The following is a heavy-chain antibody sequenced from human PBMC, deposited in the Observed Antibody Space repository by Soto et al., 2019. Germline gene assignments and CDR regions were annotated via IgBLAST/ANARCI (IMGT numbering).Heavy chain of an antibody. V-gene: IGHV4-59*08. CDR2: IYYSGST. CDR3: ARHGDYGGPRRYFDL. CDR1: GGSISNYH. D-gene: IGHD4-17*01. J-gene: IGHJ2*01. Sequence: QVQLQESGPGLVKPSETLSLTCTVSGGSISNYHWSWIRQPPGEGLEWIGYIYYSGSTNYNPSLKSRVTISVDTSKNQFSLKLSSVTAADTAVYCARHGDYGGPRRYFDLWGRGTLVTVSS.